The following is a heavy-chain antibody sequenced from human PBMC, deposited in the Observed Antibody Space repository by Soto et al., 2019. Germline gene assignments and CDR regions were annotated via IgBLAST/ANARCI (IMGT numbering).Heavy chain of an antibody. Sequence: QVQLVQSGAEVKKPGASVKVSCKASGYIFDRYGISWVRQAPGQGLEWMGWISTYNGNTNYAQKLKGRVTMTTDTFTSTAYMELRSLTSDDTAVYYCAREGYCSSGSCALYSHEYFGMDVWGQGTTVTVSS. CDR2: ISTYNGNT. CDR3: AREGYCSSGSCALYSHEYFGMDV. CDR1: GYIFDRYG. D-gene: IGHD2-15*01. V-gene: IGHV1-18*01. J-gene: IGHJ6*02.